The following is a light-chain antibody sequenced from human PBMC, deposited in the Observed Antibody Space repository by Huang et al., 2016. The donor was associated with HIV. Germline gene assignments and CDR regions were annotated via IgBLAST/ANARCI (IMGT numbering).Light chain of an antibody. CDR1: QSVLYSSNNNNY. Sequence: DFVMTQSPDSLAVSLGERATINCKSSQSVLYSSNNNNYFAWYQQKPGQPPKRLLYCGATRESGVPARFSGSGSGTDFTLTISSLQAEDVAVYYCQQYFFTPWTFGQGTKVEIK. V-gene: IGKV4-1*01. CDR3: QQYFFTPWT. J-gene: IGKJ1*01. CDR2: CGA.